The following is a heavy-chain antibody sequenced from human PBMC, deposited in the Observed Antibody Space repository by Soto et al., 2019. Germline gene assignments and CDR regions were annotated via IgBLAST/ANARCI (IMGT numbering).Heavy chain of an antibody. CDR3: ARVVYTITMGRGVIPYGMDV. CDR2: ISAYNGNT. Sequence: ASVKVSCKASGYTFTSYGISWVRQAPGQGPEWMGWISAYNGNTNYAQKLQGRVTMTTDTSTSTAYMELRSLRSDDTAVYYCARVVYTITMGRGVIPYGMDVWGQWTTVTVAS. CDR1: GYTFTSYG. V-gene: IGHV1-18*04. J-gene: IGHJ6*02. D-gene: IGHD3-10*01.